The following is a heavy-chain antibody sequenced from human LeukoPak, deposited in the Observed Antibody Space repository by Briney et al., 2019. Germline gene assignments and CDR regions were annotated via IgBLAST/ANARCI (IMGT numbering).Heavy chain of an antibody. CDR1: GFTFSSYW. CDR3: AREPRADIVVVPAAMRKYYYYYMDV. Sequence: GGSLRLSCAASGFTFSSYWMSWVRQAPGKGLEWVANIKQDGSEKYYVDSVKGRFTIARDNAKNSLYLQMHSLRAEDTAVYYCAREPRADIVVVPAAMRKYYYYYMDVWGKGTTVTISS. V-gene: IGHV3-7*01. J-gene: IGHJ6*03. CDR2: IKQDGSEK. D-gene: IGHD2-2*01.